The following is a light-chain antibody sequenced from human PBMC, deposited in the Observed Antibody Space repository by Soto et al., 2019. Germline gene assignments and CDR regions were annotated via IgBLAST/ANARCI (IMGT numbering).Light chain of an antibody. CDR1: QNVLSD. J-gene: IGKJ1*01. CDR2: GAT. CDR3: QQYRSWPRT. Sequence: EILLTQSPATLSVSPGETATLSCRASQNVLSDLAWYQQKPGQAPRLLVYGATTRATGAPAKFRGRGSGTESSLTISSLQSEDSATYYCQQYRSWPRTFGQGTKVDIK. V-gene: IGKV3-15*01.